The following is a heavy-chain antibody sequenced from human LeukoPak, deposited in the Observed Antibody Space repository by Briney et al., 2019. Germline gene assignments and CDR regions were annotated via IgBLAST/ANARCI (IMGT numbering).Heavy chain of an antibody. CDR2: IYTSGST. CDR3: ARDYYYDSSERFAI. J-gene: IGHJ3*02. V-gene: IGHV4-4*07. Sequence: SETLSLTCTVSGGSISSYYWSWIRQPAGKGLEWIGRIYTSGSTNYNPSLKSRVTMSVDTSKNQFSLKLSSVTAADTAVYYCARDYYYDSSERFAIWGQGTMVTVSS. D-gene: IGHD3-22*01. CDR1: GGSISSYY.